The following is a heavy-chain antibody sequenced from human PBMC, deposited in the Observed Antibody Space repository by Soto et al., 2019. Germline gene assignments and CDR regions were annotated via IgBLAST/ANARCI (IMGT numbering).Heavy chain of an antibody. Sequence: GRSLRLSCAASGFTFSSYAMSWVRQAPGKGLEWVSAISGSGGSTYYADSVKGRFTISRDNSKNTLYLQMNSLRAEDTAVYYCAKDYAGTTRAPFDYWGQGTLVTVSS. CDR3: AKDYAGTTRAPFDY. CDR1: GFTFSSYA. D-gene: IGHD1-7*01. J-gene: IGHJ4*02. CDR2: ISGSGGST. V-gene: IGHV3-23*01.